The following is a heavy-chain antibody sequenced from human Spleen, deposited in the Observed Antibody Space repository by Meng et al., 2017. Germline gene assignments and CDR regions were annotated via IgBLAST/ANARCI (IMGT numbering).Heavy chain of an antibody. CDR2: INHSGST. CDR1: GGSFSGYY. D-gene: IGHD3-22*01. V-gene: IGHV4-34*01. Sequence: GSLRLSCAVYGGSFSGYYWSWIRQPPGKGLEWIGEINHSGSTNYNPSLKSRVTISVDTSKNQFSLKLSSVTAADTAVYHCARARLGKYYYDSSGYYSYWGQGTLVTVSS. J-gene: IGHJ4*02. CDR3: ARARLGKYYYDSSGYYSY.